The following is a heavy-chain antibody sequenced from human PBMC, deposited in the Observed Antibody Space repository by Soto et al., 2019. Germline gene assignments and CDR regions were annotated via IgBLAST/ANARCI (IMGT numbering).Heavy chain of an antibody. CDR3: VRTTRWGLRYGMDV. D-gene: IGHD4-17*01. Sequence: PSETLSLTCSVSGDSINSDKYYWGWIRQPPGKGLEWIGSIYFRGNTYYNPSLQTRVTISLDTSKSQFSLKLSSVTAADTAVYYCVRTTRWGLRYGMDVSGQATTVTVSS. J-gene: IGHJ6*02. CDR1: GDSINSDKYY. V-gene: IGHV4-39*01. CDR2: IYFRGNT.